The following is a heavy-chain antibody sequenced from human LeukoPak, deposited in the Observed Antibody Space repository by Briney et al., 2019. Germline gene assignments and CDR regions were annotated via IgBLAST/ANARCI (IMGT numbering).Heavy chain of an antibody. V-gene: IGHV4-31*03. CDR3: ASTYDSSGNPGS. Sequence: SQTLSLTCTVSGASISSAYYFWSWIRQHPGKGLEWIGYVSHTGTTSYNPSLKSRVTISVDTSKNQFSLKLSSVTAADTAVYYCASTYDSSGNPGSWGQGTLVTVSS. CDR2: VSHTGTT. J-gene: IGHJ5*02. D-gene: IGHD3-22*01. CDR1: GASISSAYYF.